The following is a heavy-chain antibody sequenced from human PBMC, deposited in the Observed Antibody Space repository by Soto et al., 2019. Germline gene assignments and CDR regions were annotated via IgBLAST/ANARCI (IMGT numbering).Heavy chain of an antibody. J-gene: IGHJ4*02. D-gene: IGHD3-3*01. Sequence: QVQLVQSGVEVKKPGASVKVSCKASGYTFTNYGITWVRQAPGQGLEWLGWISGYHGNTNYAQKFHGRVTMTTDTYTSKAYMDLRSLSYDDTAVYYCAGWGRFAVADTDYWGQGTLLTVSS. CDR3: AGWGRFAVADTDY. CDR2: ISGYHGNT. CDR1: GYTFTNYG. V-gene: IGHV1-18*01.